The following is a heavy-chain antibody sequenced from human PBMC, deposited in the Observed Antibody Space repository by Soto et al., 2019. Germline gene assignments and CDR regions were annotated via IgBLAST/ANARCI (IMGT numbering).Heavy chain of an antibody. CDR3: VKLCGAESYWPFAH. CDR1: GFTFSIYG. J-gene: IGHJ4*02. D-gene: IGHD3-10*01. Sequence: GGALRLSCAASGFTFSIYGMSWVRQTPGKGLEWVSSIGGSGDMTYYADSVKGRFTISRDNSNNTLYLQMNSLRVEDTAVYYCVKLCGAESYWPFAHWGQGTLVTVSS. CDR2: IGGSGDMT. V-gene: IGHV3-23*01.